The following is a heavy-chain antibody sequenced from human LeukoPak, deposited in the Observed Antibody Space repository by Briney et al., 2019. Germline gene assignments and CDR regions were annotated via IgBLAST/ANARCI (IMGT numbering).Heavy chain of an antibody. CDR2: ISGSGRST. Sequence: GGSLRLSCTASGFTFSSYAMSWVRQAPGKGLEWVSSISGSGRSTYYADSVQGRFTISRDNSKNTLYLQMNSLRAEDTAVYYCAKPVTSWSPFDCWGHGTLVTVSS. D-gene: IGHD2-2*01. CDR1: GFTFSSYA. CDR3: AKPVTSWSPFDC. V-gene: IGHV3-23*01. J-gene: IGHJ4*01.